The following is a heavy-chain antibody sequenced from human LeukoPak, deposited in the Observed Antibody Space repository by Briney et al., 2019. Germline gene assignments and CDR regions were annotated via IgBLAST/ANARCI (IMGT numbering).Heavy chain of an antibody. CDR2: INHSGST. D-gene: IGHD3-10*01. CDR3: ARGGFQYYGSGSTNWFDP. V-gene: IGHV4-34*01. CDR1: GGSFSGYY. J-gene: IGHJ5*02. Sequence: SETLSLTCAVYGGSFSGYYWSWIRQPPGKGLEWIGEINHSGSTNYNPSLKSRVTISVDTSKNQFSPKLSSVTAADTAVYYCARGGFQYYGSGSTNWFDPWGQGALVTVSS.